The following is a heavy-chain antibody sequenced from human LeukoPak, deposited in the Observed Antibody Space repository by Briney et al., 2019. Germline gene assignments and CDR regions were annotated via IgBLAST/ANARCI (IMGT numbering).Heavy chain of an antibody. CDR3: AREWVEYYYYYGMDV. CDR2: ISYDGSNK. V-gene: IGHV3-30-3*01. J-gene: IGHJ6*02. Sequence: PGGSLRLSCAASGFTFSSYAMHWVRQAPGKGLEWVAVISYDGSNKYHADSVKGRFTISRDNSKNTLYLQMNSLRAEDTAVYYCAREWVEYYYYYGMDVWGQGTTVTVSS. CDR1: GFTFSSYA. D-gene: IGHD1-26*01.